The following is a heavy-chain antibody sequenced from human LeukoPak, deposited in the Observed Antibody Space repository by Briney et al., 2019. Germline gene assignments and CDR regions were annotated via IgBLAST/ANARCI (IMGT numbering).Heavy chain of an antibody. CDR2: IYYSGST. CDR1: GGSISSYY. J-gene: IGHJ6*03. V-gene: IGHV4-59*01. Sequence: PSETLSLTCTVSGGSISSYYWSWIRQPPGKGLEWIGYIYYSGSTNYNPSLKSRVTISVDTSKNQFSLKLSSVTAADTAVYYCAKSYSSSWYRYMDVWGKGTTVTVSS. D-gene: IGHD6-13*01. CDR3: AKSYSSSWYRYMDV.